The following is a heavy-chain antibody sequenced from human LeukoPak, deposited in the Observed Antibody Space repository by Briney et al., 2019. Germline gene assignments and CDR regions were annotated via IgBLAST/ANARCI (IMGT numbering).Heavy chain of an antibody. CDR1: GFTFSSYA. V-gene: IGHV3-30*04. CDR2: ISYDGSNK. CDR3: ARVSAFDI. Sequence: GGSLGLSCAASGFTFSSYAMHWVRQAPGKGLEWVAVISYDGSNKYYADSVKGRFTISRDNSKNTLYLQMNSLRAEDTAVYYCARVSAFDIWGQGTMVTVSS. J-gene: IGHJ3*02.